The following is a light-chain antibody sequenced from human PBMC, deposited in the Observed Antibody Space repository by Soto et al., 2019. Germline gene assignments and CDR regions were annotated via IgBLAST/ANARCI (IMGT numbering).Light chain of an antibody. V-gene: IGKV1-39*01. CDR1: QSISSY. CDR2: AAS. Sequence: DIQMTQSPSSLCASVGDRVTITCRASQSISSYLNWYQQKPGKAPKLLIYAASSLQSGVPSRFSGSGSGTDFTLTISSLQPEDFATYYCQQSYSTPQITFGQGTKVDIK. CDR3: QQSYSTPQIT. J-gene: IGKJ1*01.